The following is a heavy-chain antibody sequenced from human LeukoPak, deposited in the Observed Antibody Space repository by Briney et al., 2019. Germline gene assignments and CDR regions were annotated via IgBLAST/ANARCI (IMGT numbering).Heavy chain of an antibody. V-gene: IGHV4-34*08. D-gene: IGHD6-19*01. CDR2: INHSGST. CDR3: ATSTQTWVAVAGSYYYGMDV. Sequence: PGESLRLSCAASGFTFSYYSMSWVRQAPGKGLEWIGEINHSGSTNYNPSLKSRVTISVDTSKNQFSLKLSSVTAADTAVYYCATSTQTWVAVAGSYYYGMDVWGQGTTVTVSS. CDR1: GFTFSYYS. J-gene: IGHJ6*02.